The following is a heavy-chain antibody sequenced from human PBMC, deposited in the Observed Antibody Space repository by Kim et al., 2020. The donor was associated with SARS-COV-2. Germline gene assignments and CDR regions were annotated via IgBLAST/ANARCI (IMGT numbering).Heavy chain of an antibody. D-gene: IGHD1-1*01. V-gene: IGHV3-23*01. CDR3: ARAESNNWSFFDY. Sequence: ADPVKGRFANSRGNSKKTLYFPMNSLRAEDTALYYCARAESNNWSFFDYWGQGTLVTVSS. J-gene: IGHJ4*02.